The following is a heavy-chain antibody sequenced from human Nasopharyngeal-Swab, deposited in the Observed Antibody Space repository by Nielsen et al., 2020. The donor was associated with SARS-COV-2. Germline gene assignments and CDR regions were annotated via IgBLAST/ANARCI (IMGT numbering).Heavy chain of an antibody. CDR2: INHSGST. CDR3: ARDPKYYYGSGSLTDYYYYYYMDV. Sequence: RQAPGKGLEWIGEINHSGSTNYNPSLKSRVTISVDTSKNQFSLKLSSVTAADTAVYYCARDPKYYYGSGSLTDYYYYYYMDVWGKGTTVTVSS. V-gene: IGHV4-34*01. J-gene: IGHJ6*03. D-gene: IGHD3-10*01.